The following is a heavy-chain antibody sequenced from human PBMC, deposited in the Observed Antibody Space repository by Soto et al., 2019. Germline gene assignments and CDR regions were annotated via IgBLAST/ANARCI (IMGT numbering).Heavy chain of an antibody. CDR2: IDPSDSYT. Sequence: GESLKISCKGSGYSFTSYWISWVRQMPGKGLGWMGRIDPSDSYTTSRPSFQGPVTISADKSISTAYLQWSSLKASDTAMYYCARHFPSGIRYWVTGLWHFDSWGQGTLVTVSS. D-gene: IGHD2-21*02. J-gene: IGHJ4*02. CDR3: ARHFPSGIRYWVTGLWHFDS. CDR1: GYSFTSYW. V-gene: IGHV5-10-1*01.